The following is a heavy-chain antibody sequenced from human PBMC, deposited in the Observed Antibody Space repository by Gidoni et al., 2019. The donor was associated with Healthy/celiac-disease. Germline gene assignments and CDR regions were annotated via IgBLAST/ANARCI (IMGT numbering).Heavy chain of an antibody. V-gene: IGHV4-39*01. CDR2: IYYRGST. D-gene: IGHD6-13*01. J-gene: IGHJ5*02. CDR1: GGPISSSSYY. Sequence: QLQLQESGPGLVKPSETLSLTCTVSGGPISSSSYYWGGIRQPPGKGLEWIGSIYYRGSTYYNPSLKSRVTISVETSKNQFSLKLSSVTAADTAVYYCARQYSRSWYGNWFDPWGQGTLVTVSS. CDR3: ARQYSRSWYGNWFDP.